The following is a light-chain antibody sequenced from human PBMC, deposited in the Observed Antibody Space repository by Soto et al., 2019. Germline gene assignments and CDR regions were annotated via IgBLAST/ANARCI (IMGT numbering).Light chain of an antibody. V-gene: IGKV1-27*01. CDR3: QKYSSVPV. Sequence: DIQMTQSPTSLSASVGDRVTITCRASQGIRNFVAWYQQKPGKAPKLLIYAASTLQSWVPSRFSGSGSGTDFTLTINRLQPEDVATYYCQKYSSVPVFGPGTKVEIK. CDR1: QGIRNF. J-gene: IGKJ3*01. CDR2: AAS.